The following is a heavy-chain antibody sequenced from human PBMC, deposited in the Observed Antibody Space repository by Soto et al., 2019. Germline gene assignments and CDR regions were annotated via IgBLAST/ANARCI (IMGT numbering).Heavy chain of an antibody. D-gene: IGHD2-15*01. CDR2: ISSSSSYI. CDR3: AKRGYCSGGTCFGDYFQH. Sequence: EVQLVESGGGLVKPGGSLRLSCAASGFTFSSYSMNWVRQAPGKGLEWVSSISSSSSYIYYADSVKGRFTISRDNAKNTLYLQMNGLRAEDSAVYYCAKRGYCSGGTCFGDYFQHWGQGTLVTVSS. J-gene: IGHJ1*01. V-gene: IGHV3-21*04. CDR1: GFTFSSYS.